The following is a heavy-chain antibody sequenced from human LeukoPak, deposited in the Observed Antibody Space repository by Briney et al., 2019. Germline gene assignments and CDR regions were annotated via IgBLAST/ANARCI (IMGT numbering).Heavy chain of an antibody. D-gene: IGHD3-10*01. CDR1: GDSISNYY. Sequence: SETLSLTCTVSGDSISNYYWSRIRQPAGKGLEWIGRIYTSGSTNFNPSLKSRVTMSVDTSKNQFSLKLSSVTAADTAVYYCARVSLVRGAPDYYFDYWGQGTLVTVSS. CDR2: IYTSGST. CDR3: ARVSLVRGAPDYYFDY. J-gene: IGHJ4*02. V-gene: IGHV4-4*07.